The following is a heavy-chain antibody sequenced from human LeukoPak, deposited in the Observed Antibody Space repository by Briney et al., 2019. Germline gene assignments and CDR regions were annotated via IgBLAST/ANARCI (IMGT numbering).Heavy chain of an antibody. D-gene: IGHD3-22*01. J-gene: IGHJ4*02. CDR2: INPNSGGT. V-gene: IGHV1-2*06. Sequence: ASVKVSCKASGYTFIGYYMHWVRQALGQGLEWMGRINPNSGGTNYAQKFQGGVTMTRDTSISTAYMELSRLRSDDTAVYYCARGGEYYYDSSGYSLDYWGQGTLVTVSS. CDR3: ARGGEYYYDSSGYSLDY. CDR1: GYTFIGYY.